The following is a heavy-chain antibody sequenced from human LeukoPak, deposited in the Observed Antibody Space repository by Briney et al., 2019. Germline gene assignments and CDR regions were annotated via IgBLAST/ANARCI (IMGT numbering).Heavy chain of an antibody. J-gene: IGHJ3*02. CDR3: AKDLRDIVLMVYAPSVGDDAFDI. V-gene: IGHV3-23*01. CDR1: GFTFSSYA. CDR2: ISGSGGST. Sequence: PGGSLRLSCAASGFTFSSYAMSWVRQAPGKGLEWVSAISGSGGSTYYADSVKGRFTISRDNSKNTLYLQMNSLRAEDTAVYYCAKDLRDIVLMVYAPSVGDDAFDIWAKGQWSPSLQ. D-gene: IGHD2-8*01.